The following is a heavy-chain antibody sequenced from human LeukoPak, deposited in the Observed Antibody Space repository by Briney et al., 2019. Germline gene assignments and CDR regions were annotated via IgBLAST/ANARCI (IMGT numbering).Heavy chain of an antibody. CDR2: ISSNGGST. CDR1: GFTFSSYA. D-gene: IGHD6-13*01. V-gene: IGHV3-64*01. Sequence: PGGSLRLSCAASGFTFSSYAMHWVRQAPGKGLEYVSAISSNGGSTYYANSVKGRFTISRDNSKNTLYLQMNSLRAEDTAVYYCAKDLLSSSSWYPFDYWGQGTLVTVSS. J-gene: IGHJ4*02. CDR3: AKDLLSSSSWYPFDY.